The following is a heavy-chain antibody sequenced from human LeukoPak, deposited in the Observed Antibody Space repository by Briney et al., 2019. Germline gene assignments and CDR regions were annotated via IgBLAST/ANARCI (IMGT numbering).Heavy chain of an antibody. J-gene: IGHJ4*02. CDR2: ISYYGCNK. V-gene: IGHV3-30-3*01. D-gene: IGHD4-17*01. CDR3: ARGDWRVTTIIIRQ. Sequence: GWSLRLSCAASGFTFSSYAMHWVRQAPGKGLDGVAVISYYGCNKYYADSVKGRFTISRDNSKNTLYLKMNSLRAEDTAVYYCARGDWRVTTIIIRQWGQGTMVTVSS. CDR1: GFTFSSYA.